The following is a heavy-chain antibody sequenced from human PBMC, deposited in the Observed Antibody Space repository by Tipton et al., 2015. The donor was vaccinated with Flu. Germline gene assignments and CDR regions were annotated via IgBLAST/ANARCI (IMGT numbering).Heavy chain of an antibody. J-gene: IGHJ4*02. V-gene: IGHV3-7*01. CDR2: IKHDGSEK. CDR3: KRLGGR. Sequence: AVSGFTFSSFWMTWVRQASGKGLEWVANIKHDGSEKYYVDSVKGRFTISRDNAKNSVYLQMNSLRVEDKGVYYCKRLGGRWGQGTLVTVSS. CDR1: GFTFSSFW. D-gene: IGHD3-16*01.